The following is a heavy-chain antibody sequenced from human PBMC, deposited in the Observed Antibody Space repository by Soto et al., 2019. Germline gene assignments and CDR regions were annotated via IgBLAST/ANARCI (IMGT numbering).Heavy chain of an antibody. CDR2: IIPIFGTA. CDR1: GGTFSSYA. D-gene: IGHD2-15*01. J-gene: IGHJ4*02. CDR3: ARGRGYCSGGSCYDAADPPFDY. Sequence: QVQLVQSGAEVKKPGSSVKVSCKASGGTFSSYAISWVRQAPGQGLEWMGGIIPIFGTANYAQKFQGRVMITADESTSTAYMELSSLRSEDTAVYYCARGRGYCSGGSCYDAADPPFDYWGQGTLVTVSS. V-gene: IGHV1-69*01.